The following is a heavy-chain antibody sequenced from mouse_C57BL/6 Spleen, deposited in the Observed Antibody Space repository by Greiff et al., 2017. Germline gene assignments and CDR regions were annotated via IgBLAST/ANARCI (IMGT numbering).Heavy chain of an antibody. D-gene: IGHD1-1*01. CDR2: IHPNSGST. J-gene: IGHJ2*01. CDR1: GYTFTSYW. V-gene: IGHV1-64*01. CDR3: ARGYYGSSYGVDY. Sequence: VQLQQPGAELVKPGASVKLSCKASGYTFTSYWMHWVKQRPGQGLEWIGMIHPNSGSTNYNEKFKSKATLTVDKSSSTAYMQLSSLTSEDSAVYYCARGYYGSSYGVDYWGQGTTLTVSS.